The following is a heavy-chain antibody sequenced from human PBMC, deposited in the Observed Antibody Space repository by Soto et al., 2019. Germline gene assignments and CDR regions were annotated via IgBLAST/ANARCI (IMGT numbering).Heavy chain of an antibody. CDR1: GFTFSSYG. Sequence: QVQLVESGGGVVQPGRSLRRSCAASGFTFSSYGMHVVRQAPGKGLEWVAVRSYDGSNKYYADSVKGRFTISRDNSKNTLYLQMNSLRAEDTAGYYCAKDLPHILTGSDHTYCMDVWGQGTTVTVSS. J-gene: IGHJ6*02. CDR2: RSYDGSNK. CDR3: AKDLPHILTGSDHTYCMDV. D-gene: IGHD3-9*01. V-gene: IGHV3-30*18.